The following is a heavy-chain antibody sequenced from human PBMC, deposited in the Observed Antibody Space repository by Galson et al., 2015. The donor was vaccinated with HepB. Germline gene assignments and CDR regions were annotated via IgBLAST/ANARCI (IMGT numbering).Heavy chain of an antibody. CDR1: GFTFNAHW. Sequence: LRLSCAASGFTFNAHWMNWVRQAPGKGLEWVANIRGDGIVSYYAESVRGRFTISRDNAKNSLYLQMNGRRVDETAVYYCSREMTGSYSDWGQGTLVTVSS. CDR3: SREMTGSYSD. J-gene: IGHJ4*02. D-gene: IGHD3-10*01. CDR2: IRGDGIVS. V-gene: IGHV3-7*01.